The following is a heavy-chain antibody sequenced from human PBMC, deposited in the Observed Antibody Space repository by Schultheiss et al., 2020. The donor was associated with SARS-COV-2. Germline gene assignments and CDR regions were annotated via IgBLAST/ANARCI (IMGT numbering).Heavy chain of an antibody. V-gene: IGHV1-8*01. D-gene: IGHD3-3*01. CDR1: GYTFTSYD. CDR2: MNPNSGNT. J-gene: IGHJ6*02. Sequence: ASVKVSCKASGYTFTSYDINWVGQATGQGLEWMGWMNPNSGNTGYAQKFQGRVTMTRNTSISTAYMELRSLRSDDTAVYYCARDSSITIFGVGPESYLRGYYYYYYGMDVWGQGTTVTVSS. CDR3: ARDSSITIFGVGPESYLRGYYYYYYGMDV.